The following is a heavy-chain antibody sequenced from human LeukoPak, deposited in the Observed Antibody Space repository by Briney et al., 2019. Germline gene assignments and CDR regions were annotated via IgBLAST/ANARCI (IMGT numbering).Heavy chain of an antibody. Sequence: GASVKVSCKASGYTFTSYDINWVRQATGQGLEWMGWMNPNSGNTGYAQKFQGRVTITRNTSISTAYMELSSLRSEDTAVYYCAREVYSSSSLHYYYMDVWGKGTTVTVSS. J-gene: IGHJ6*03. CDR3: AREVYSSSSLHYYYMDV. V-gene: IGHV1-8*03. CDR1: GYTFTSYD. CDR2: MNPNSGNT. D-gene: IGHD6-6*01.